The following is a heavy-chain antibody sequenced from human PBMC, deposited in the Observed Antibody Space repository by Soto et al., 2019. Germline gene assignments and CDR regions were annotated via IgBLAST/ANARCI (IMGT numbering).Heavy chain of an antibody. CDR2: ISFDGKNR. CDR1: GFIFSNYG. J-gene: IGHJ4*02. D-gene: IGHD2-15*01. CDR3: AKRGGVVGGSEHPFFEY. Sequence: QVQLVESGGGVVQPGKSLRLSCAASGFIFSNYGMHWVRQAPGKGLEWVALISFDGKNRNYADSVKGRFTIYRDNPNKPLYLEMNSLRPEDTAFYYCAKRGGVVGGSEHPFFEYWGQGTLVTVSS. V-gene: IGHV3-30*18.